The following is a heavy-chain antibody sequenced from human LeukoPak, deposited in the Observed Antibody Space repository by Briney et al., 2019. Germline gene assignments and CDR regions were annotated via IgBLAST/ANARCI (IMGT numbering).Heavy chain of an antibody. CDR2: IGVDETFK. V-gene: IGHV3-30*02. D-gene: IGHD3-3*01. CDR1: GLIFSEYA. Sequence: GGSLRLSCAASGLIFSEYAMHWVRQAPGKGLDWVAYIGVDETFKEYADSVKGRFTISRDNSENTLYLQMNSLRSDDTAVYYCAEDFWNFRDSWGQGTLVTVSS. CDR3: AEDFWNFRDS. J-gene: IGHJ5*01.